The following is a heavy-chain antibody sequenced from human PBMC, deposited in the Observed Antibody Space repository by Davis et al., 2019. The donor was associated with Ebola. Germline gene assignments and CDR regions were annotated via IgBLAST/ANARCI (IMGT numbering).Heavy chain of an antibody. Sequence: GESLKISCAASGFTFSSYWMSWVRQAPGKGLERVANIKQDGSEKYYVDSVKGRFTISRDNAKNSLYLQMNSLRAEDTAVYYCARDRGWFGELLWDVFDYWGQGTLVTVSS. J-gene: IGHJ4*02. CDR1: GFTFSSYW. CDR3: ARDRGWFGELLWDVFDY. D-gene: IGHD3-10*01. V-gene: IGHV3-7*03. CDR2: IKQDGSEK.